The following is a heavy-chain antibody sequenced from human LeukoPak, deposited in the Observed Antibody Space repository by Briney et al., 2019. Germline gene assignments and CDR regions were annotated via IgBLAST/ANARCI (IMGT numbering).Heavy chain of an antibody. CDR1: GFTFSSYW. J-gene: IGHJ6*03. CDR2: IKHDGSEK. V-gene: IGHV3-7*01. Sequence: PGGSLRLSCAASGFTFSSYWMSWVRQAPGKGLEWVANIKHDGSEKYYVDSVKGRFTISRDNAKNSLYLQMNSLRAEDTAVYYCARSSIAAARTYYYYMDVWGKGTTVTVSS. D-gene: IGHD6-13*01. CDR3: ARSSIAAARTYYYYMDV.